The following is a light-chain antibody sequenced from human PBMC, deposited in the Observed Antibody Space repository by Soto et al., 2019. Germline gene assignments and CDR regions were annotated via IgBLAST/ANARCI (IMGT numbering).Light chain of an antibody. V-gene: IGKV1-33*01. Sequence: DIQMTQSPSSLSASVGDRVTLTCRASQSISSYLNWYQQKPGKAPKLLIYDASNLEAGVPSRFRGSGSGTDFTFTISRLQPEDIATYYCQQYENLPTFGQGKRLEIK. J-gene: IGKJ5*01. CDR2: DAS. CDR3: QQYENLPT. CDR1: QSISSY.